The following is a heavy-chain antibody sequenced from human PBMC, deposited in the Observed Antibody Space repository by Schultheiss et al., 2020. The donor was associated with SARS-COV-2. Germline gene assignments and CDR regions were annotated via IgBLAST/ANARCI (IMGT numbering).Heavy chain of an antibody. CDR3: ARDRGIAVAGIEDY. Sequence: GGSLRLSCAASGFTFSNSDMNWVRQAPGKGLEYVSAISSNGGSTYYADSVKGRFTISRDNSKNTLYLQMNSLRAEDTAVYYCARDRGIAVAGIEDYWGQGTLVTVSS. V-gene: IGHV3-64*04. J-gene: IGHJ4*02. CDR2: ISSNGGST. CDR1: GFTFSNSD. D-gene: IGHD6-19*01.